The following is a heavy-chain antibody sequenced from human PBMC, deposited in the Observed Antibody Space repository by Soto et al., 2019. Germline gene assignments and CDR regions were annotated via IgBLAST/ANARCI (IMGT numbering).Heavy chain of an antibody. CDR1: GYTFTSYG. Sequence: ASVKVSCKASGYTFTSYGISWVRQAPGQGLEWMGWISAYNGHTEYAQKFQGRVTMTTDTSTTTAFMELRSLRSDDTAVYYCATGAYYYDSSGYLSGAFDIWGQGTMVTVSS. CDR2: ISAYNGHT. D-gene: IGHD3-22*01. CDR3: ATGAYYYDSSGYLSGAFDI. V-gene: IGHV1-18*01. J-gene: IGHJ3*02.